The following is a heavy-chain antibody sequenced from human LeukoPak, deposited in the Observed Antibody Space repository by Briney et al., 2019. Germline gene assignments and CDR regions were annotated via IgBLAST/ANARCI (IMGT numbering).Heavy chain of an antibody. CDR1: GGSISSSSYY. CDR2: TYYSGST. V-gene: IGHV4-39*07. J-gene: IGHJ6*03. D-gene: IGHD1-1*01. CDR3: ARDVELEPESYYYYMDV. Sequence: PSETLSLTCTVSGGSISSSSYYWGWIRQPPGKGLEWIGSTYYSGSTYYNPSLKSRVTISVDTSKNQFSLKLSSVTAADTAVYYCARDVELEPESYYYYMDVWGKGTTVTVSS.